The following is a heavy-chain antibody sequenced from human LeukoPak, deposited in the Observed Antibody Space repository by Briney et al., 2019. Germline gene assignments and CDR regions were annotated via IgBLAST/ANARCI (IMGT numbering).Heavy chain of an antibody. CDR1: GFTFSSYS. CDR3: VRRGDASSGWGDHDF. J-gene: IGHJ4*02. D-gene: IGHD6-19*01. Sequence: PGGSLRLSCAASGFTFSSYSFNWVRQAPGKGLEWVSTIGGSGDKTFYADSVKGRFTISRDNSKNMVHLQMNSLTGEDTALYYCVRRGDASSGWGDHDFWGQGALVTDS. V-gene: IGHV3-23*01. CDR2: IGGSGDKT.